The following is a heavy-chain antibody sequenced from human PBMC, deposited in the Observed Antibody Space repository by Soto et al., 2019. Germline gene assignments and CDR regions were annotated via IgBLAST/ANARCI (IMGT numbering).Heavy chain of an antibody. J-gene: IGHJ5*02. Sequence: GASVKVSCKASGYTFTGYYMHWVRQAPGQGLEWMGWMNPNSGNTGYAQKFQGRVTMTRNTSISTAYMELSSLRSEDTAVYYCARGIGEYYDFWSGYYNWFDPWGQGTLVTVSS. V-gene: IGHV1-8*02. CDR3: ARGIGEYYDFWSGYYNWFDP. CDR2: MNPNSGNT. CDR1: GYTFTGYY. D-gene: IGHD3-3*01.